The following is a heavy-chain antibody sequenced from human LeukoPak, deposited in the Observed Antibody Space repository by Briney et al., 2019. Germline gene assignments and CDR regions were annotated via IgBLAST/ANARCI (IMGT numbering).Heavy chain of an antibody. CDR3: ARGLGLWGRYDY. J-gene: IGHJ4*02. CDR2: ISYSGST. V-gene: IGHV4-59*01. CDR1: GDSISTYY. Sequence: SETLSLTCTVSGDSISTYYWSWIRQPPGKGLEWIGYISYSGSTNYNPSLKSRITISVDTSNNQFSLKLSSVTAADTAVYCCARGLGLWGRYDYWGQGTLVTVSS. D-gene: IGHD3-16*01.